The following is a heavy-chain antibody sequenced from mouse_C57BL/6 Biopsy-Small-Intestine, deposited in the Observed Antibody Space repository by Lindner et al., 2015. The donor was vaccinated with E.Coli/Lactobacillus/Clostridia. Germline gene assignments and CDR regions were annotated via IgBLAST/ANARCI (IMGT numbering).Heavy chain of an antibody. CDR3: ARGDKAQYSSGWYGDEDAIYHFDY. CDR2: MNPDAGST. CDR1: GYTITSYY. Sequence: SVKVSCKASGYTITSYYIHWVRQAPGQGLEWVGMMNPDAGSTRYAQKLQGRLTITRDTSTSTVYMDLWSLKSEDTAMYFCARGDKAQYSSGWYGDEDAIYHFDYWGQGTLVTVSS. D-gene: IGHD1-1*01. J-gene: IGHJ4*01. V-gene: IGHV1-85*01.